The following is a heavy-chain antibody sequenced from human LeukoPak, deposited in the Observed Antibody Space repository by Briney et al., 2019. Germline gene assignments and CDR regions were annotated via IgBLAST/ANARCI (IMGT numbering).Heavy chain of an antibody. CDR1: GFTFSSYA. CDR2: ISGSGGST. V-gene: IGHV3-23*01. D-gene: IGHD4-11*01. CDR3: AKGLEGLQPKDGMDV. Sequence: GGSLRLSCAASGFTFSSYATRWARQAPGKGLEWVSAISGSGGSTYYADSVKGRFTISRDNSKNTLYLQMNSLRAEDTAVYYCAKGLEGLQPKDGMDVWGQGTTVTVSS. J-gene: IGHJ6*02.